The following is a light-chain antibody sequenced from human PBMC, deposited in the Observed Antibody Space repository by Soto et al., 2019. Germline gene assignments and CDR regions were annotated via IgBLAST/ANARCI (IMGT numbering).Light chain of an antibody. CDR1: SSNIGNNY. CDR3: GTWDSSLSAEV. V-gene: IGLV1-51*01. CDR2: DNN. J-gene: IGLJ2*01. Sequence: QSVFTQPPSVSAAPGQKVTSSCSGSSSNIGNNYVTWYQQLPGTAPKLLIYDNNKRPSGIPDRFSGSKSGTSATLGITGLQTGDEADYYCGTWDSSLSAEVFGGGTTPTAL.